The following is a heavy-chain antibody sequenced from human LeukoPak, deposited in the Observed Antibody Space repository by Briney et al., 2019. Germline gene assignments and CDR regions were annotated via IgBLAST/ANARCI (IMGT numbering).Heavy chain of an antibody. V-gene: IGHV3-74*01. CDR3: AGGGLYDFWSGYYDSHDY. D-gene: IGHD3-3*01. Sequence: GGSLRLSCAASGFTFSSYWMPWVRQAPGKGLVWVSRINSDGSSTSYADSVKGRFTISRDNAKNTLYLQMNSLRAEDTAVYYCAGGGLYDFWSGYYDSHDYWGQGTLVTVSS. J-gene: IGHJ4*02. CDR2: INSDGSST. CDR1: GFTFSSYW.